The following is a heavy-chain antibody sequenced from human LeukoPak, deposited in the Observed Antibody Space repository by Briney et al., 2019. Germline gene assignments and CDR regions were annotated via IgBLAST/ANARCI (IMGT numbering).Heavy chain of an antibody. Sequence: SETLSLTCTVSGGSISSYYWSWIRQPPGKGLEWIGYIYYSGSTNYNPSLKSRVTISVDTSKNQFSLKLSSVTAADTAVYYCARLLGAYFDYWGQGTLVTVSS. CDR2: IYYSGST. D-gene: IGHD4-17*01. CDR3: ARLLGAYFDY. V-gene: IGHV4-59*01. J-gene: IGHJ4*02. CDR1: GGSISSYY.